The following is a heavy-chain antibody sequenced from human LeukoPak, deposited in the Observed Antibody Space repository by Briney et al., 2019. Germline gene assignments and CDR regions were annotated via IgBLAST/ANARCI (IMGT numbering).Heavy chain of an antibody. D-gene: IGHD4-17*01. CDR2: IYYSGST. J-gene: IGHJ5*02. Sequence: SETLSLTCTVSGGSISSSSYYWGWIRQPPGKGLEWIGSIYYSGSTYYNPSLKSRVTISVDTSKNQFSLNLSSVTAADTAVYYCARLLRFQAKMFDPWGQGTLVTVSS. V-gene: IGHV4-39*07. CDR1: GGSISSSSYY. CDR3: ARLLRFQAKMFDP.